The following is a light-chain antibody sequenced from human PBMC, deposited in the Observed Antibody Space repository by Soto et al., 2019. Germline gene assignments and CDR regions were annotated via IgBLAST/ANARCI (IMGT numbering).Light chain of an antibody. CDR2: GAS. V-gene: IGKV3-20*01. CDR1: QSVSSSY. CDR3: QQYGSSPLT. Sequence: EIVLTQSPGTLSLSPXEXXTLSCRASQSVSSSYLAWYQQKPGQAPRLLIYGASSRATGIPDRFSGSGSGTDFTLTISRLEPEDFAVYYCQQYGSSPLTFGGGTKVEIK. J-gene: IGKJ4*01.